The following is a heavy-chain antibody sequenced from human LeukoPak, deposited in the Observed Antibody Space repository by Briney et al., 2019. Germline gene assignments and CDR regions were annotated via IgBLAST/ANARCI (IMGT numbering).Heavy chain of an antibody. CDR2: IYTSGST. CDR1: GGPISSGSYY. D-gene: IGHD6-13*01. J-gene: IGHJ5*02. CDR3: ARESNGYSSSWYPSNWFDP. V-gene: IGHV4-61*02. Sequence: SQTLSLTCTVSGGPISSGSYYWSWIRQPAGKGLEWIGRIYTSGSTNYNPSLKSRVTISVDTSKNQFSLKLSSVTAADTAVYYCARESNGYSSSWYPSNWFDPWGQGTLVTVSS.